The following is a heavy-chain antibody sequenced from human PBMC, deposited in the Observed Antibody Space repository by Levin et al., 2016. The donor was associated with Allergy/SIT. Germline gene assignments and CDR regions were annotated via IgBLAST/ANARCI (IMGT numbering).Heavy chain of an antibody. Sequence: WIRQPPGKGLEWIGYIYYSGSTSYNPSLKSRVTMSVDTSTNQFSLKLTSVTAADTAVYFCARTILHCSSTNCYDYLWGSYRSHFDYWGLGTLVTVSS. D-gene: IGHD3-16*02. V-gene: IGHV4-31*02. J-gene: IGHJ4*02. CDR3: ARTILHCSSTNCYDYLWGSYRSHFDY. CDR2: IYYSGST.